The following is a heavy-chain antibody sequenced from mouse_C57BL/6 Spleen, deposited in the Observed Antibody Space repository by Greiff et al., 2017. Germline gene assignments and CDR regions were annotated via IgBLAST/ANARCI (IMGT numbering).Heavy chain of an antibody. CDR3: ARWRGSSYGYFDV. CDR1: GYTFTSYW. J-gene: IGHJ1*03. D-gene: IGHD1-1*01. V-gene: IGHV1-61*01. CDR2: IYPSDSET. Sequence: VKLQQPGAELVRPGSSVKLSCKASGYTFTSYWMDWVKQRPGQGLEWIGNIYPSDSETHYNQKFKDKATLTVDKSSSTAYMQLSSLTSEDSAVYYCARWRGSSYGYFDVWGTGTTVTVSS.